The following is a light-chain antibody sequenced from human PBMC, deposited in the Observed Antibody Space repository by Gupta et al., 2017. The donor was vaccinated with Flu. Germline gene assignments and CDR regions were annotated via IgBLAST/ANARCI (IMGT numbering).Light chain of an antibody. CDR3: QQLNSYPRT. Sequence: PSFLSATVGDRVTITCRASQGISSLLTWYQQKPGKAPKLLIYGASTLHSGVTSRFSGSGSGTEFTLTISSLQPEDFATYYCQQLNSYPRTFGHGTKVDVK. J-gene: IGKJ3*01. CDR2: GAS. V-gene: IGKV1-9*01. CDR1: QGISSL.